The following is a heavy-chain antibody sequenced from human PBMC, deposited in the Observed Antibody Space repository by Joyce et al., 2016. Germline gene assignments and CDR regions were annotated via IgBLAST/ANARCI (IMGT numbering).Heavy chain of an antibody. V-gene: IGHV3-30*03. CDR3: ARGDTSSGWYDSWFDP. Sequence: QVQLVESGGGVVQPGRSLRLSCAASGFTFSSYGMHWVRQAPGKGLGWVAVISYEGSVKYYADSVKGRFTISRDNSKNTLYLQMNSLRAEDTAVYYCARGDTSSGWYDSWFDPWGQGTLVTVSS. D-gene: IGHD6-19*01. CDR1: GFTFSSYG. J-gene: IGHJ5*02. CDR2: ISYEGSVK.